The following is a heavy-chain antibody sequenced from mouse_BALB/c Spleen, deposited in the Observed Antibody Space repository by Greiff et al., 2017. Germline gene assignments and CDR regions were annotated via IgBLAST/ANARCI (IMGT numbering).Heavy chain of an antibody. J-gene: IGHJ4*01. Sequence: QVQLKESGAELAKPGASVKMSCKASGYTFTSYWMHWVKQRPGQGLEWIGYINPSTGYTEYNQKFKDKATLTADKSSSTAYMQLSSLTSEDSAVYYCARKYGNYGSAMDYWGQGTSVTVSS. V-gene: IGHV1-7*01. CDR2: INPSTGYT. CDR1: GYTFTSYW. CDR3: ARKYGNYGSAMDY. D-gene: IGHD2-10*02.